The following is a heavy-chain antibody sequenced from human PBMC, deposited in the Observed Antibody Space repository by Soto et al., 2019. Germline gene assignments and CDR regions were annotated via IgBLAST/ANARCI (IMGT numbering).Heavy chain of an antibody. D-gene: IGHD3-10*01. CDR2: ISWNSGSI. CDR3: TKDPNLLADLRWVAVDI. V-gene: IGHV3-9*01. J-gene: IGHJ3*02. CDR1: GFTCDDYA. Sequence: EVQLVESGGGLVQPGRSLRLSCAASGFTCDDYAMHWVRQAPGKGLEWVSGISWNSGSIGYADSVKGRFTISRDNAKNSLYLQMNSLRAEDTALYYCTKDPNLLADLRWVAVDIWGQGTMVTVSS.